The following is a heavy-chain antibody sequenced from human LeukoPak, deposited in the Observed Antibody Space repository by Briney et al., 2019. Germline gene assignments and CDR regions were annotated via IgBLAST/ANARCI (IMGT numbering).Heavy chain of an antibody. J-gene: IGHJ6*02. V-gene: IGHV1-8*01. CDR1: GYTFTSYD. CDR2: MNPNSGNT. CDR3: ASPSMTITPPWLLTGSSGWPYYYYYGMDV. Sequence: ASVKVSCKASGYTFTSYDINWVRQATGQGLEWMGWMNPNSGNTGYAQKFQGRVTMTRNTSISTAYMELSSLRSEDTAVYYCASPSMTITPPWLLTGSSGWPYYYYYGMDVWGQGTTVTVSS. D-gene: IGHD6-19*01.